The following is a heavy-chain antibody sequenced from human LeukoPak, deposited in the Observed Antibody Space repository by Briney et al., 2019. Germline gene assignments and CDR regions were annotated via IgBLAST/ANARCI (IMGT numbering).Heavy chain of an antibody. J-gene: IGHJ4*02. CDR1: TFTVSSYE. D-gene: IGHD3-10*01. CDR2: ISSSGSTI. Sequence: GGSLRLSCAASTFTVSSYEINWVRQAPGKGLEWVSYISSSGSTIYYADSVKGRFTISRDNAKNSLYLQMNSLRAEDTAVYYCARDSGRHGFDYWGQGTLVTVSS. V-gene: IGHV3-48*03. CDR3: ARDSGRHGFDY.